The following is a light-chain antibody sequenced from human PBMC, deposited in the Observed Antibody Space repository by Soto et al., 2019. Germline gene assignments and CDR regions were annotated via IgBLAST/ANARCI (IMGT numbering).Light chain of an antibody. J-gene: IGLJ1*01. CDR1: SSDIGGYTY. CDR2: DVS. CDR3: CSFAGPQSFEV. V-gene: IGLV2-11*01. Sequence: QSVLTQPRSVSGSPGQSVTISCTGTSSDIGGYTYVSWYQQHPGKAPKVIIYDVSERPSVVPDRFSGSKSGNTASLTISGLQPEDEADYYCCSFAGPQSFEVFGEGTKVTVL.